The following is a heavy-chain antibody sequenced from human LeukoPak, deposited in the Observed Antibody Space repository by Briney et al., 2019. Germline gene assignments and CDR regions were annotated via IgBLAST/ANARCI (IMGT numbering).Heavy chain of an antibody. CDR1: GGSFSGYY. CDR2: INHSGST. J-gene: IGHJ4*02. D-gene: IGHD3-10*01. Sequence: SETLSLTCAVYGGSFSGYYWSWIRQPPGKGLEWIGEINHSGSTNYNPSLKSRVTISVDTSKNQFSLKLSSVTAADTAVYYCARDRAVGHFDYWGQGTLVTVSS. V-gene: IGHV4-34*01. CDR3: ARDRAVGHFDY.